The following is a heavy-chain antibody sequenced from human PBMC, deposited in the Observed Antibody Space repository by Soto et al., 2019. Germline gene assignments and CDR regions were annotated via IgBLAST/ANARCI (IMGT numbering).Heavy chain of an antibody. D-gene: IGHD6-13*01. V-gene: IGHV4-4*08. Sequence: PSETLSLTCTVSGGSISGYYWSWLRQPPGKGLEWIGYIYSIGSTNYNPSLRSRIIINPDTSKNQLSLQLNSVTPEDTGVYYCARLVGNSWIDYWGQGTLVTVSS. CDR3: ARLVGNSWIDY. CDR2: IYSIGST. J-gene: IGHJ4*02. CDR1: GGSISGYY.